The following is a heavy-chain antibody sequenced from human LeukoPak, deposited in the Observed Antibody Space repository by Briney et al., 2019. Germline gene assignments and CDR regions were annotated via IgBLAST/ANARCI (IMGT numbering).Heavy chain of an antibody. J-gene: IGHJ5*02. V-gene: IGHV4-38-2*02. CDR1: GYSINSGYY. Sequence: SETLSLTCTVSGYSINSGYYWGWIRQPPGKGLEWISSISHSGSTYYNPSLKSRVTISLDTSKNQFSLKLSSVTAAGTAVYYCARGLESVGYGSGSYHFWFDPWGQGTLVTVSS. CDR3: ARGLESVGYGSGSYHFWFDP. CDR2: ISHSGST. D-gene: IGHD3-10*01.